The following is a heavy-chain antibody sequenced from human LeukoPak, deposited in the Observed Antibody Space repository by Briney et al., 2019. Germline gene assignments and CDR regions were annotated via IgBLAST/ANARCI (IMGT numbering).Heavy chain of an antibody. CDR1: GFTFSSYW. D-gene: IGHD4/OR15-4a*01. V-gene: IGHV3-74*01. J-gene: IGHJ4*02. CDR2: IDTDGSGT. CDR3: ARGPRYDYIATLGY. Sequence: GGSLRLSCAASGFTFSSYWMHWDRQAPGKGLVWVSRIDTDGSGTSYADSVKGRFTISRDNAKNTLYLQMNSLRAEDTAVYYCARGPRYDYIATLGYWGQGTLLSVSS.